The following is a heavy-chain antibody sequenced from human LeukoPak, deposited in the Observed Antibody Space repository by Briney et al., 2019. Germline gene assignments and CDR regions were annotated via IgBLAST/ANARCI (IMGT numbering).Heavy chain of an antibody. Sequence: GGSLRLSCAASGFTVSSNYMSWVRQAPGKGLEWVSIIYSGGSTFYADSVKGRFTISRDNSKNTLYLQMNRLRAEDTAVYYCATSGENSSGWFAVAFDIWGQGTMVTVSS. D-gene: IGHD6-19*01. CDR2: IYSGGST. V-gene: IGHV3-53*01. CDR1: GFTVSSNY. CDR3: ATSGENSSGWFAVAFDI. J-gene: IGHJ3*02.